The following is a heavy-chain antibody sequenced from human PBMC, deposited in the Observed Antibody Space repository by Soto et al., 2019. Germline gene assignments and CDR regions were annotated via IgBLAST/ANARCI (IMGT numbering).Heavy chain of an antibody. CDR3: ARQGGAEVGATKYYYGMDV. CDR1: GYSFSTYC. V-gene: IGHV5-51*01. D-gene: IGHD1-26*01. CDR2: IYPGDSDT. Sequence: PGESLKISGKGSGYSFSTYCIAWVRQMPWKGLEWMGIIYPGDSDTRYSPSFQGQVTISADKSISTAYLQWSSLKASDTAMYYCARQGGAEVGATKYYYGMDVWGQGTTVTVSS. J-gene: IGHJ6*02.